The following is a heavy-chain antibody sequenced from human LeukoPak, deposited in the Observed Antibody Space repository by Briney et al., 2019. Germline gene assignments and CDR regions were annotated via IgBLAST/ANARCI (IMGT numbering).Heavy chain of an antibody. Sequence: ASVKVSCKASGYTFTGYYMHWVRQAPGQGLEWMGWINPNSGGTNYAQKFQGRVTMTRDTSISTAYMELSRLRSDDTAVYYCARVNIVLMVRAALDYWGQGTLVTVSS. D-gene: IGHD2-8*01. J-gene: IGHJ4*02. CDR2: INPNSGGT. V-gene: IGHV1-2*02. CDR1: GYTFTGYY. CDR3: ARVNIVLMVRAALDY.